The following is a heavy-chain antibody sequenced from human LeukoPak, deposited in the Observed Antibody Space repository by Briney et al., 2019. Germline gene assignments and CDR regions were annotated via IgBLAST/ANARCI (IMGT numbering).Heavy chain of an antibody. CDR1: GGSVSDYY. Sequence: SETLSLTCTVSGGSVSDYYWSWIRQSPGKGLEWIGYIYYTGSTNYNPSLKSRVTISADTSKNEFSLKLNSVTAADTAVYYCAKDWGEYFDYVWGSFTSFDSWGQGTLVTVSS. D-gene: IGHD3-16*01. CDR2: IYYTGST. CDR3: AKDWGEYFDYVWGSFTSFDS. J-gene: IGHJ4*02. V-gene: IGHV4-59*02.